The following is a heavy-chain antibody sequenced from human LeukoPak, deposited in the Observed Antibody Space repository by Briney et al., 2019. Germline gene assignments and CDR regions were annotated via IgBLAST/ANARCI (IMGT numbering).Heavy chain of an antibody. V-gene: IGHV4-31*03. Sequence: SETLSLTCTVSGGSISSGGYYWSWIRQHPGTGLEWIGYIYYSGSTYYNPSLKSRVTISVDTSKNQFSLKLSSVTAADTAVYYCARSSGSPEVFDYWGQGTLVTVSS. D-gene: IGHD1-26*01. CDR3: ARSSGSPEVFDY. J-gene: IGHJ4*02. CDR1: GGSISSGGYY. CDR2: IYYSGST.